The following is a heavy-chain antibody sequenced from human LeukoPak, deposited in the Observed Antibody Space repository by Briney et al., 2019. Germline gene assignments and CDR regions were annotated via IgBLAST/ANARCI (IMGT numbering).Heavy chain of an antibody. D-gene: IGHD4-11*01. CDR2: FDRENDET. Sequence: GASLKLSCTVSGFILTEVSIHWLRQAPRKGPEWMGSFDRENDETIYSHNFQGRVAMTEDTSADTAYMELTSLRSDDTAVYYCVADHYNNHGNFDFWGQGTLVTVSS. CDR3: VADHYNNHGNFDF. V-gene: IGHV1-24*01. J-gene: IGHJ4*02. CDR1: GFILTEVS.